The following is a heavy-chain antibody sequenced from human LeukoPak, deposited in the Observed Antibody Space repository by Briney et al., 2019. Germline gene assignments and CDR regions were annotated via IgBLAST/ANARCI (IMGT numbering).Heavy chain of an antibody. CDR1: GLSLRTSGVG. V-gene: IGHV2-5*01. CDR3: AQRVGSSYGRPFAY. CDR2: IYWNDGK. D-gene: IGHD5-18*01. J-gene: IGHJ4*02. Sequence: CGATPGEPPETLPVTSTFSGLSLRTSGVGGGGIRRPPGKALEGVALIYWNDGKRDTPSLKRRPTITKNTSKNQVVLTMTNMDPVKTAQYSVAQRVGSSYGRPFAYWGQGTLVPVSS.